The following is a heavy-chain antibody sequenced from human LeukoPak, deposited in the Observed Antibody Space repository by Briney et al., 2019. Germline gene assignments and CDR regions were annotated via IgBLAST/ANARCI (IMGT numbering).Heavy chain of an antibody. CDR2: IYPGDSDT. CDR3: ARQGDSSGYYYRAFDI. CDR1: GYSFTSYW. D-gene: IGHD3-22*01. V-gene: IGHV5-51*01. J-gene: IGHJ3*02. Sequence: GESLQISCKGSGYSFTSYWIGWVRQMPGKGLEWMGIIYPGDSDTRYSPSFQGQVTISADKSISTAYLQWSSLKASDTAMYYCARQGDSSGYYYRAFDIWGQGTMVTVSS.